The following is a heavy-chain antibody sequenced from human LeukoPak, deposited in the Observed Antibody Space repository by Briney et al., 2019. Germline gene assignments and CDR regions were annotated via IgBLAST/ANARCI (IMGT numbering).Heavy chain of an antibody. CDR1: GFTFSSYG. CDR3: ARGLKKNYYDSSGYPPDY. V-gene: IGHV3-33*01. CDR2: IWYDGSNK. D-gene: IGHD3-22*01. J-gene: IGHJ4*02. Sequence: GGSLRLSCAASGFTFSSYGMPWVRQAPGKGLEWVAVIWYDGSNKYYADSAKGRFTISRDNSKNTLYLQMNSLRAEDTAVYYCARGLKKNYYDSSGYPPDYWGQGTLVTVSS.